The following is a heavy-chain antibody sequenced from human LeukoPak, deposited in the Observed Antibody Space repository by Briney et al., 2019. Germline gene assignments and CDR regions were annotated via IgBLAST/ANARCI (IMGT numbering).Heavy chain of an antibody. V-gene: IGHV4-34*01. CDR1: GGSFSGYY. J-gene: IGHJ6*03. Sequence: PSETLSLTCAVYGGSFSGYYWSWIRQPPGKGLEWIGEINRSGSTNYNPSLKSRVTISVDTSKNQFSLKLSSVTAADTAVYYCARLGRAPSRNYYYYYYMDVWGKGTTVTVSS. CDR3: ARLGRAPSRNYYYYYYMDV. CDR2: INRSGST. D-gene: IGHD1-14*01.